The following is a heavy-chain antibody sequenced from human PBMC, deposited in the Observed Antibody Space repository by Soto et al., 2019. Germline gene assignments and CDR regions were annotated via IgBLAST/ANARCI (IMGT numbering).Heavy chain of an antibody. CDR3: ARDGIAARFDS. CDR2: VYYSGTT. V-gene: IGHV4-31*03. D-gene: IGHD6-6*01. CDR1: GGSVSGAGYY. Sequence: TLSLTCTVSGGSVSGAGYYWTWIRQYPGKGLEWIGYVYYSGTTYYTPSLKSRLTVSIDTSKNQFSLKLSSVTAADTAVYYCARDGIAARFDSWGQGILVTVSS. J-gene: IGHJ5*01.